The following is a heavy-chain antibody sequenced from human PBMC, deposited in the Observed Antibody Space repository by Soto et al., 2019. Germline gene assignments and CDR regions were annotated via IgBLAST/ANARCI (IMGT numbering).Heavy chain of an antibody. Sequence: SETLSLTCTVSGGSISSHYWSWIRQPPGKGLEWIVYFYYSGSTNYTPSLKSRVTISVDTSKSQFSLKLNSVTAADTAVYYCARLEELRYYFDYWGQGTLVTVSS. CDR1: GGSISSHY. V-gene: IGHV4-59*08. CDR3: ARLEELRYYFDY. J-gene: IGHJ4*02. D-gene: IGHD1-1*01. CDR2: FYYSGST.